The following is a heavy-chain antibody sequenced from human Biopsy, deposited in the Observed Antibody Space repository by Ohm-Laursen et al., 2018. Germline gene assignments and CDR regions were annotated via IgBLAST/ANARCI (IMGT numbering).Heavy chain of an antibody. Sequence: SQTLSLTCTASGGSISSGTHYWSWIRQHPGKGLEWIGYMYYSGSINYNPSLKSRVTISVDAPKNQFSLKLTSVTAADTAVYYCASHVINRGGYYYYDMDVWGQGMTVTVSS. CDR1: GGSISSGTHY. D-gene: IGHD1-14*01. J-gene: IGHJ6*02. CDR2: MYYSGSI. V-gene: IGHV4-31*03. CDR3: ASHVINRGGYYYYDMDV.